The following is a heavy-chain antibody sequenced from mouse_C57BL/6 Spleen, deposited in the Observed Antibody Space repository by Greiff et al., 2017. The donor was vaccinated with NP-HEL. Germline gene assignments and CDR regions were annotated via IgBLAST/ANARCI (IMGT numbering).Heavy chain of an antibody. D-gene: IGHD2-5*01. J-gene: IGHJ3*01. CDR3: ARVYSNYPWLGY. Sequence: VQLQQSGAELVKPGASVKMSCKASGYTFTTYPIEWMTQHHGKSLEWIGTFHPYNDDTKYNEQFKGKATLTVEKSYSTVYLELSRLTSDDSAIYYCARVYSNYPWLGYWGQGTLVTVSA. CDR1: GYTFTTYP. V-gene: IGHV1-47*01. CDR2: FHPYNDDT.